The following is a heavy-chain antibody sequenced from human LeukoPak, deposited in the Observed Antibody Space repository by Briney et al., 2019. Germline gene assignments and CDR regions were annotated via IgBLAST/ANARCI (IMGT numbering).Heavy chain of an antibody. V-gene: IGHV4-34*01. D-gene: IGHD1-26*01. CDR3: ARSIYRGSRFEY. J-gene: IGHJ4*02. CDR2: INHSGST. Sequence: SETLSLTCAVYGGSSSGYYWSWIRQPPGKGLEWIGEINHSGSTNYNPSLKSRVTISVDTSKNQFSLKLSSVTAADTAVYYCARSIYRGSRFEYWGQGTLVTVSS. CDR1: GGSSSGYY.